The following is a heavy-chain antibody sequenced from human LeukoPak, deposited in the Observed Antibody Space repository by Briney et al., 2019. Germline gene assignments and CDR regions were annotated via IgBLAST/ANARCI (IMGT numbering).Heavy chain of an antibody. J-gene: IGHJ3*02. CDR1: GGSISSSSYY. V-gene: IGHV4-39*07. CDR2: IYYSGST. CDR3: ARANSTAARYDAFDI. Sequence: PSETLSLTCTVSGGSISSSSYYWGWIRQPPGKGLEWIGSIYYSGSTYYNPSLKSRVTISVDTSKNQFSLKLSSVTAADTAVYYCARANSTAARYDAFDIWGQGTMVTVSS. D-gene: IGHD6-6*01.